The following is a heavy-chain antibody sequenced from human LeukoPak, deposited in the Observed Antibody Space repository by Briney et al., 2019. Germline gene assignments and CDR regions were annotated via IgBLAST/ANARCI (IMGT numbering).Heavy chain of an antibody. D-gene: IGHD2-8*01. Sequence: SETLPVTCAVYGWSFSCYYWSWIRQPPGKGLEWIGEINHCGCTNHNPSLMSRVTISVDTSKNQYSLMLAYVTAEDTADDYCARGWGYCTKGVCHIPPTNSFCMWGQETMVTVSS. CDR1: GWSFSCYY. V-gene: IGHV4-34*01. CDR2: INHCGCT. CDR3: ARGWGYCTKGVCHIPPTNSFCM. J-gene: IGHJ3*02.